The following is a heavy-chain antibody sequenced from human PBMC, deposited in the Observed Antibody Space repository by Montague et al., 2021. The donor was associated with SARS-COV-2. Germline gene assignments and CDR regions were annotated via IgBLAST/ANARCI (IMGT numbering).Heavy chain of an antibody. CDR3: AKVAGSHDTFDI. V-gene: IGHV4-39*07. CDR1: GGSISSGDYY. Sequence: SETLSLTCTVSGGSISSGDYYWNWIRQPPGKGLEWIGTIYHSGSTYFNPSLKSRVTISVDTSKNQFSLNLSSVTAADTAVYYCAKVAGSHDTFDIWGRGTMVTVSS. CDR2: IYHSGST. J-gene: IGHJ3*02. D-gene: IGHD6-19*01.